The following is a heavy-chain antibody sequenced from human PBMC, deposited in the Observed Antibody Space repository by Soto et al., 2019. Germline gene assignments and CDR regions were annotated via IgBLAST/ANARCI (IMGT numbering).Heavy chain of an antibody. CDR1: SVGYY. Sequence: SVGYYWSWIRQPPGKGLEWIGYIYHSGSTYYNPSLKSRVTISVDRSKNQFSLKLSSVTAADTAVYYCARTPDIWGQGTMVTVSS. CDR3: ARTPDI. J-gene: IGHJ3*02. CDR2: IYHSGST. V-gene: IGHV4-30-2*01.